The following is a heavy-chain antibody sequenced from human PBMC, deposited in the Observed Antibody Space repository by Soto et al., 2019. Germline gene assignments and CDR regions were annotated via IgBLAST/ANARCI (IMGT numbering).Heavy chain of an antibody. CDR1: GYTFTGYY. D-gene: IGHD5-18*01. J-gene: IGHJ4*02. Sequence: QVQLVQSGAEVKKPGASVKVSCKASGYTFTGYYMHWVRQAPGQGLEWMGWINPNSGGTNYAQKFQGRVTMIRDTSISTAYMELSRLRSDDTAVYYCARAALQLWFRGYYFDYWGQGTLVTVSS. CDR3: ARAALQLWFRGYYFDY. V-gene: IGHV1-2*02. CDR2: INPNSGGT.